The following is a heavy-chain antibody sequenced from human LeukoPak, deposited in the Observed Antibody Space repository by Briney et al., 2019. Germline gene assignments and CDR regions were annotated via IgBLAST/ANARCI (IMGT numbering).Heavy chain of an antibody. CDR2: IKSKTDGGTT. Sequence: GGSLRLSCAASGFTFSNAWMSWVRQAPGKGLEWVGRIKSKTDGGTTDYAAPVKGRFTISRDDSKNTLYLQMNSLKTEDTAVYYCTTRQERGIVGRFDYWGQGTLVTVSS. CDR3: TTRQERGIVGRFDY. CDR1: GFTFSNAW. D-gene: IGHD3-22*01. V-gene: IGHV3-15*01. J-gene: IGHJ4*02.